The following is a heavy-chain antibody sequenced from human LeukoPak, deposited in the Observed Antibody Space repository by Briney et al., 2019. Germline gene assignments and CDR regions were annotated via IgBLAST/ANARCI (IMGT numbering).Heavy chain of an antibody. CDR3: ARGGNYGTFDS. Sequence: GGSLRLSCAASGFTFSDHYMDWVRQAPGKGLEWVGRIRTKTNIYTTIYAASVKGRFTISRDDSKNSLYLQMNSLKTEDTAVYYCARGGNYGTFDSWGQGTLVIVSS. CDR1: GFTFSDHY. J-gene: IGHJ4*02. D-gene: IGHD1-7*01. V-gene: IGHV3-72*01. CDR2: IRTKTNIYTT.